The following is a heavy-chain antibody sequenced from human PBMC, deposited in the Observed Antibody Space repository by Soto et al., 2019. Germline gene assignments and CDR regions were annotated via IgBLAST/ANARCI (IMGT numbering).Heavy chain of an antibody. CDR2: IKGDGSAS. CDR1: GFTFSPYW. D-gene: IGHD6-13*01. CDR3: GRHVHIAAPDS. V-gene: IGHV3-74*01. Sequence: GFLILSCAASGFTFSPYWIHWVRQAPGKGLVWVSRIKGDGSASDYADSVKGRFTISRDNAKSTVYLQMNSLRAEDTAVYDGGRHVHIAAPDSWPQGTPLTV. J-gene: IGHJ4*02.